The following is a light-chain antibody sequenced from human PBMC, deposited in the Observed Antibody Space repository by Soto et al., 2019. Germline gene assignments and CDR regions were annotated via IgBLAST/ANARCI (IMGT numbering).Light chain of an antibody. CDR3: RQYNNSPRT. J-gene: IGKJ1*01. V-gene: IGKV3-15*01. CDR1: QSVGSN. Sequence: EIIMTQSPATLSVSPGERATLSCRASQSVGSNLAWYQQKPGQAPRLLIYEASTRANAIPARFSGFGSGTDVTLTIRSQQSEDFADYYCRQYNNSPRTFGHGTKVDIK. CDR2: EAS.